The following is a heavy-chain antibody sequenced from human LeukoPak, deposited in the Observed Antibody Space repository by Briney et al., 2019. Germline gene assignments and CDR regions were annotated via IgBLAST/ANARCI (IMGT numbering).Heavy chain of an antibody. CDR2: INPNSGGT. Sequence: GASVKVSCKASGYTFPGYYMFWLRQAPGQGFEWMGWINPNSGGTKYAQKFQGRVTVTRDTAINTAYMELTSLRSEDTAVYYCARDCGGDCSFDYWGQGTLVTVSS. D-gene: IGHD2-21*02. V-gene: IGHV1-2*02. J-gene: IGHJ4*02. CDR3: ARDCGGDCSFDY. CDR1: GYTFPGYY.